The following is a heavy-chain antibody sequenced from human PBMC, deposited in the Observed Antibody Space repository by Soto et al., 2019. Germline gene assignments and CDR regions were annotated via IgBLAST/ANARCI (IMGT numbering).Heavy chain of an antibody. CDR2: IIPIFGTA. V-gene: IGHV1-69*12. J-gene: IGHJ6*02. CDR3: ARPARGSSNYAMDV. Sequence: QVQLVQSGAEVKKPGSSVKVSCKTSGVTFSAYALSWVRQAPGQGLEWMGGIIPIFGTANYAQKFQGRITLTADGSTTTADMELSSLRSEDTAVYFCARPARGSSNYAMDVWGQGTTVTVSS. CDR1: GVTFSAYA. D-gene: IGHD6-6*01.